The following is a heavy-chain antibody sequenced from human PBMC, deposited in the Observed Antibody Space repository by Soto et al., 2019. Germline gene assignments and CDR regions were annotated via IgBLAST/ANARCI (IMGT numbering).Heavy chain of an antibody. D-gene: IGHD6-19*01. CDR1: GFTVSSNY. V-gene: IGHV3-66*01. CDR3: ARYSSGWGNTYFDY. J-gene: IGHJ4*02. Sequence: EVQLVESGGDLVQPGGSLRLSCAASGFTVSSNYMSWVRQAPGKGLEWVSVIYSGGSTYYADSVKGRFTISRHNSKNPLYLQMNGLRAEDTAVYYCARYSSGWGNTYFDYGGQGTLVTVSS. CDR2: IYSGGST.